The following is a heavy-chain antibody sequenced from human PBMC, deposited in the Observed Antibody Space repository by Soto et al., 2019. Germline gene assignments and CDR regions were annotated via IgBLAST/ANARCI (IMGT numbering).Heavy chain of an antibody. D-gene: IGHD2-2*01. J-gene: IGHJ6*02. CDR1: GYTFTSYD. CDR2: MNPNSGNT. Sequence: ASVKVSCKASGYTFTSYDINWVRQATGQGLEWMGWMNPNSGNTGYAQKFQGRVTMTRNTSISTAYMELSSLRSEDTAVYYCARRPYCSSTSCYLSYYYRMDVWGQGTTVTVSS. CDR3: ARRPYCSSTSCYLSYYYRMDV. V-gene: IGHV1-8*01.